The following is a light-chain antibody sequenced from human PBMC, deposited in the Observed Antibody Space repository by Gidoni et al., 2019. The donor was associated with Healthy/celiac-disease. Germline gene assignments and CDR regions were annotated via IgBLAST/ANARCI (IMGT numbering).Light chain of an antibody. CDR3: QSYDSSLSAHVV. CDR1: GSNIGAGYD. V-gene: IGLV1-40*01. J-gene: IGLJ2*01. Sequence: QSVLTQPPSVSGAPGQSVTISCTGSGSNIGAGYDVHWYQQLPGTAPKLLIYGNSNRPSGVPDRFSGSKSGTSASLAITGLQAEDEADYYCQSYDSSLSAHVVFGGGTKLTVL. CDR2: GNS.